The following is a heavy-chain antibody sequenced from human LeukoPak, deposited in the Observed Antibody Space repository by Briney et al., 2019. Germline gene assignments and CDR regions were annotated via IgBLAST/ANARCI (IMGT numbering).Heavy chain of an antibody. V-gene: IGHV3-21*01. J-gene: IGHJ4*02. CDR2: ISSSSSYI. CDR1: GLTFTSYS. CDR3: ARVPYCSSTSCLSPGGY. Sequence: GGSLRLSCAASGLTFTSYSMNWVRQAPGKGLEWVASISSSSSYIYYADSVKGRFTISRDNAKSSLYLQMNSLRAEDTAVYYCARVPYCSSTSCLSPGGYWAQGTLVTVSS. D-gene: IGHD2-2*01.